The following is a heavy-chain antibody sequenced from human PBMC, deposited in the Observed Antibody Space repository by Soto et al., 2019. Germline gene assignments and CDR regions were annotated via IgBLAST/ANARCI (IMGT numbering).Heavy chain of an antibody. CDR3: AKGDDGDYTSYGMDV. J-gene: IGHJ6*02. CDR1: GFTFDDYA. V-gene: IGHV3-9*01. Sequence: EVQLVESGGGLVQPGRSLRLSCAASGFTFDDYAMHWVRQAPGKGLEWVSGISWNSGSIGYADSVKGRFTISRDNAKNSLYLQMNSLRAEDTALYYCAKGDDGDYTSYGMDVWGQGTTVTVSS. D-gene: IGHD4-17*01. CDR2: ISWNSGSI.